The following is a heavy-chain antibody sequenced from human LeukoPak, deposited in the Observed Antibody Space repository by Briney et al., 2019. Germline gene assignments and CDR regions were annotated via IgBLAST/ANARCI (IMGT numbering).Heavy chain of an antibody. CDR3: ASDSGSIWFGY. J-gene: IGHJ5*01. CDR2: VYRGGNT. V-gene: IGHV3-53*01. CDR1: GFSVSTKN. Sequence: PGGSLRLSCAVSGFSVSTKNMNWVRRAPGKGLEWVSIVYRGGNTDYADSVKGRFTISRDNSKNTLFPQMNSLRAEDTAVYYCASDSGSIWFGYWGQGTLVTVSS. D-gene: IGHD6-13*01.